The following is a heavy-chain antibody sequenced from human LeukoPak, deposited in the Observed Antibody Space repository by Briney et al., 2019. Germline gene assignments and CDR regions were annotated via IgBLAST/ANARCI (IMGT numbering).Heavy chain of an antibody. Sequence: WGSLTLSCAASGFTFSTYAISWVCQAPGKGLEWVSGINGNGDNTYYANSVKGRFTIYRDNSKSRLSLQMNSLRAEDTAVYYCAKTLSSGWSGKYYFDYWGQGTLVTVSS. CDR2: INGNGDNT. CDR3: AKTLSSGWSGKYYFDY. D-gene: IGHD6-19*01. J-gene: IGHJ4*02. CDR1: GFTFSTYA. V-gene: IGHV3-23*01.